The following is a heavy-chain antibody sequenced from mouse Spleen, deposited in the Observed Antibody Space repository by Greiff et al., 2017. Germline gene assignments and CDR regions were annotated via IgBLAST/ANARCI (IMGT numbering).Heavy chain of an antibody. CDR1: GFSLTSYG. CDR3: ARIYYGYDWYFDV. CDR2: IWSGGST. J-gene: IGHJ1*01. V-gene: IGHV2-2*01. Sequence: QVQLQQSGPGLVQPSQSLSITCTVSGFSLTSYGVHWVRQSPGKGLEWLGVIWSGGSTDYNAAFISRLSISKDNSKSQVFFKMNSLQADDTAIYYCARIYYGYDWYFDVWGAGTTVTVSS. D-gene: IGHD2-2*01.